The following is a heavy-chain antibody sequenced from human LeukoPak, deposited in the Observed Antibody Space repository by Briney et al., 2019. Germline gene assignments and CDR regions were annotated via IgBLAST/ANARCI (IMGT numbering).Heavy chain of an antibody. CDR3: AVDNERYYSSTSCYVF. D-gene: IGHD2-2*01. Sequence: GGSLRLSCAASGFTFSSYAMHWVRQAPGKGLEWVAVISYDGSNKYYADSVKGRFTISRDNSKNTLYLQMNSLRAEDTAVYYCAVDNERYYSSTSCYVFWGQGTLVTVSS. J-gene: IGHJ4*02. V-gene: IGHV3-30-3*01. CDR1: GFTFSSYA. CDR2: ISYDGSNK.